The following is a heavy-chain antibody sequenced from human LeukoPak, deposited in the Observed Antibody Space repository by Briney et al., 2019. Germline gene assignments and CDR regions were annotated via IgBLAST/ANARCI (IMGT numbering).Heavy chain of an antibody. D-gene: IGHD3-22*01. CDR3: ARARYDSSGYSFNY. V-gene: IGHV1-2*06. CDR1: GYTFTGYY. CDR2: INPNSGGT. J-gene: IGHJ4*02. Sequence: ASMKVSCKASGYTFTGYYMHWVRQAPGQGLEWMGRINPNSGGTNYAQKFQGRVTMTRDTSISTAYMELSRLRSDDTAVYYCARARYDSSGYSFNYWGQGTLVTVSS.